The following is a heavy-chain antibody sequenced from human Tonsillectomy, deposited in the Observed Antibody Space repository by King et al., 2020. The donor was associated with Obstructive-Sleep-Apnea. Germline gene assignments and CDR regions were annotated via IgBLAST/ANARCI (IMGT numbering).Heavy chain of an antibody. V-gene: IGHV3-30*18. CDR1: GFTFSSYG. CDR2: ISYEGNNK. CDR3: AKCYNSGSYYNGPRG. J-gene: IGHJ4*02. Sequence: VQLVESGGGVVQPGGSLRLSCAASGFTFSSYGMHWVRLAPGKVLEWVAVISYEGNNKYYSDSLKGRFTSSRDNSKNTLYLQMNSLRAEDTAMYYCAKCYNSGSYYNGPRGWGQGTLVTVSS. D-gene: IGHD3-10*01.